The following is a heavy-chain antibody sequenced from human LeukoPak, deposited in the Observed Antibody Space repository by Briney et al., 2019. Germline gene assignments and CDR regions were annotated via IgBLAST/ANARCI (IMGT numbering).Heavy chain of an antibody. J-gene: IGHJ3*02. V-gene: IGHV3-11*04. CDR2: ISSSGSTI. D-gene: IGHD6-13*01. CDR3: ARDLVSDAFDI. Sequence: GGSLRLSCAASGFTFSDYYMSWIRQAPGKGLEWVSYISSSGSTIYYADSVKGRFTTSRDNAKNSLYLQMNSLRAEDTAVYYCARDLVSDAFDIWGQGTMVTVSS. CDR1: GFTFSDYY.